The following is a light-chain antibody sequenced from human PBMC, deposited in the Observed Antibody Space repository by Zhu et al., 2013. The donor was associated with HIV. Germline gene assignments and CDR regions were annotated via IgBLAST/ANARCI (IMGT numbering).Light chain of an antibody. CDR2: GAS. CDR1: QSVYNN. Sequence: EIVMTQSPATLSVSPGESATLSCRASQSVYNNFLVWYQQKPGQAPRLLIYGASSRATDVPARFIGSGSGTQFTLTIDSLQSEDFAVYFCLQYNNWPRTFGQGTKVEIK. J-gene: IGKJ1*01. CDR3: LQYNNWPRT. V-gene: IGKV3-15*01.